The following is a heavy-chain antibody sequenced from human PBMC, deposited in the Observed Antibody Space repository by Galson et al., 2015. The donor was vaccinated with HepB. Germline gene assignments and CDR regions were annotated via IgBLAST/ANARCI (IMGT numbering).Heavy chain of an antibody. CDR2: INPSAGSI. V-gene: IGHV1-46*03. CDR3: ARGVFYCGGDCHSVTGGGMDV. Sequence: SVKVSCKASGYSFTTYYMHWVRQAPGQGPEWMGIINPSAGSISYAQKFQGRVTMTRDTSTSTVYMELSSLRSEDTAVYYCARGVFYCGGDCHSVTGGGMDVWGQGTTVTVSS. J-gene: IGHJ6*02. D-gene: IGHD2-21*02. CDR1: GYSFTTYY.